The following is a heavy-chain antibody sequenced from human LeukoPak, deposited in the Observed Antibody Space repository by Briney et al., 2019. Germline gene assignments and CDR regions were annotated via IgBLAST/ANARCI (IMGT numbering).Heavy chain of an antibody. CDR1: GYTFTGYY. CDR2: INPNSGGT. V-gene: IGHV1-2*02. CDR3: AREGTSQLANAFDI. J-gene: IGHJ3*02. Sequence: ASVKVSCKASGYTFTGYYMHRVRQAPGQGLEWMGWINPNSGGTNHAQKFQGRVTMTRDTPISTAYMELSRLRSDDTAVYYCAREGTSQLANAFDIWGQGTMVTVSS. D-gene: IGHD2-2*01.